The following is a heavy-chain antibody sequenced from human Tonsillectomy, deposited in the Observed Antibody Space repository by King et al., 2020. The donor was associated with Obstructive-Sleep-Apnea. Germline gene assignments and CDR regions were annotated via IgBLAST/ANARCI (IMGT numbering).Heavy chain of an antibody. V-gene: IGHV3-9*01. CDR3: AKDNSSGWYRGLDY. J-gene: IGHJ4*02. CDR2: LSWNMGSI. D-gene: IGHD6-19*01. Sequence: VQLVESGGGLVQHGMSLRLSCAASGFTFDDYAMHWVRQATGKGLELVSGLSWNMGSIGYSDSVKCRFTISRDNAKNSLHLPMNSLRAEDTAFYYCAKDNSSGWYRGLDYWGQGTLVIVSS. CDR1: GFTFDDYA.